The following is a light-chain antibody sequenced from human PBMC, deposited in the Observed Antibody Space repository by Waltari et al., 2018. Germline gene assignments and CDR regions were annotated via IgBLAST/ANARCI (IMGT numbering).Light chain of an antibody. J-gene: IGKJ4*01. V-gene: IGKV3-20*01. Sequence: EIVLTQSPGTLSLSPGERATLSCRASQSVASNYLAWYQQKPGQAPRLLRYTASSRASCIPDRFSGSGSGTDFTLTISRLEPEDFAVYYCQQYGTSPLTFGGGTRVDLK. CDR1: QSVASNY. CDR2: TAS. CDR3: QQYGTSPLT.